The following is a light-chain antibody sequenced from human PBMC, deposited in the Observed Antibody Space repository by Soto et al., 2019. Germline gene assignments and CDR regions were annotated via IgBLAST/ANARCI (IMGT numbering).Light chain of an antibody. CDR3: CSFPGSSTFYL. J-gene: IGLJ1*01. Sequence: QSVMTHRPYAPGSPGQSLTISRTDTSRDVGSSNFGSWYQQHPGKAPKLIIYEGSRRPLGVSRRFSGSKSGNAASLSISGLQAEDEADYYCCSFPGSSTFYLFGTGTKVTVL. CDR1: SRDVGSSNF. V-gene: IGLV2-23*01. CDR2: EGS.